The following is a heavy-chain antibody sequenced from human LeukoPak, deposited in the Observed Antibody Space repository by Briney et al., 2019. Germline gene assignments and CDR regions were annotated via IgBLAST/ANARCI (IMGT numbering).Heavy chain of an antibody. CDR2: IYYSGST. D-gene: IGHD3-22*01. Sequence: SETLSLTCTVSGGSISSSSYYWGWIRQPPGKGLEWIGSIYYSGSTYYNPSLKSRVTISVDTSKNQFSLQLSSVTAADTAVYYCARLVPYYYDSSGYYPLDYWGQGTLVTVSS. V-gene: IGHV4-39*01. J-gene: IGHJ4*02. CDR1: GGSISSSSYY. CDR3: ARLVPYYYDSSGYYPLDY.